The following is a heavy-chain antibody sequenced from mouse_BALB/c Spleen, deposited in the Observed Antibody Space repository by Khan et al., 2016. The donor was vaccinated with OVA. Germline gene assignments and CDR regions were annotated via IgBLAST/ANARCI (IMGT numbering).Heavy chain of an antibody. J-gene: IGHJ3*01. Sequence: VKLVESGAELAKPGASVKMSCKASGYTFTSYWMHWVKQRPGQGLEWIGYINPTTDYTEYNQIFKDKATLTADTSSSTAYMQLSSLTSEDSAVYYCGSHSSSSAWFTYWGQGTLVTGSA. CDR2: INPTTDYT. D-gene: IGHD1-1*01. V-gene: IGHV1-7*01. CDR3: GSHSSSSAWFTY. CDR1: GYTFTSYW.